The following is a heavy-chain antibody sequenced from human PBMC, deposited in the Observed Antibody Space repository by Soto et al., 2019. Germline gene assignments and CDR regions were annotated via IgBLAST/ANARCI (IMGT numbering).Heavy chain of an antibody. D-gene: IGHD3-16*01. Sequence: EVQLVETGGGLIQPGGSLRLSCAASGFTVSSKFMSWVRQAPGKGLEWVSVLYSGGTTQYADSVKGRFTISRDNSKNTVFLQMSSLRVDDTAFYYCCFGAKHLWFIFDNWGPGALVTVSS. CDR2: LYSGGTT. CDR3: CFGAKHLWFIFDN. V-gene: IGHV3-53*02. CDR1: GFTVSSKF. J-gene: IGHJ4*02.